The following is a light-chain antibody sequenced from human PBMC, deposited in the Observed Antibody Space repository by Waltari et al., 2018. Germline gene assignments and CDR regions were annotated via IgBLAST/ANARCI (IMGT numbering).Light chain of an antibody. Sequence: QLVLTQSPSASASLGASVRLTCTLSSGHSSYAIAWHQQQPQQGPRYLMKVYSYGSHNKWDVIPDRFSGASSGAARYLTLSSLQSEDEADYYCQTWVSGIHVFGGGTRVTVL. J-gene: IGLJ3*02. V-gene: IGLV4-69*02. CDR1: SGHSSYA. CDR3: QTWVSGIHV. CDR2: VYSYGSH.